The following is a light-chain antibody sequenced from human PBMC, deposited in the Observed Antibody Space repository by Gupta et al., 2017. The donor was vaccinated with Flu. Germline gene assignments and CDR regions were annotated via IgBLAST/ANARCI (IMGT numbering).Light chain of an antibody. Sequence: GSNIGSNFVYWYQQLPGTPPKLIMHSNDERPSGVPDRFSGSTSGTSASLAISGLRSEDEATYYCASWDDSLSGWVFGGGTELTVL. CDR2: SND. J-gene: IGLJ3*02. V-gene: IGLV1-47*01. CDR3: ASWDDSLSGWV. CDR1: GSNIGSNF.